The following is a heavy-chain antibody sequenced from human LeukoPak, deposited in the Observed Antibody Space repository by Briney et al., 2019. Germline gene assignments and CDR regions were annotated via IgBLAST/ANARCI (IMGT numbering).Heavy chain of an antibody. D-gene: IGHD3-22*01. Sequence: ASVKASCKTSGYMFTGYYMHWVRQAPGQGLEWMGRINPNSGGTNYAQKFQGRVTMTRDTSISTAYMELSRLRSDDTAIYYCATDAYYDTSGVYPSDYWGQGTLVTVSS. CDR3: ATDAYYDTSGVYPSDY. CDR1: GYMFTGYY. CDR2: INPNSGGT. V-gene: IGHV1-2*06. J-gene: IGHJ4*02.